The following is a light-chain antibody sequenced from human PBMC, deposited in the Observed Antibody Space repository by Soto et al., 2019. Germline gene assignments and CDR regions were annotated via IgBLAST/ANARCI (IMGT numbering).Light chain of an antibody. CDR3: LLSYSGARV. CDR1: TGAVTSGHY. CDR2: DTS. V-gene: IGLV7-46*01. J-gene: IGLJ3*02. Sequence: QAVVTQEPSLTVSPGGTVTLTCGSSTGAVTSGHYPYWFQQKPAQAPRTLISDTSYKHSWTPARFSGSLLVGNAALTLSGAQPEDEADYYCLLSYSGARVFGGGTKLTVL.